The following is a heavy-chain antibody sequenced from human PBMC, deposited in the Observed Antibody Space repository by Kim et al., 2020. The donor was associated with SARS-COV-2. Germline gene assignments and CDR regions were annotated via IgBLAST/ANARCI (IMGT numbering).Heavy chain of an antibody. CDR2: IYYSGST. Sequence: SETLSLTCSVSGGSISTTSYYWGWIRQPPGKGLAWIGTIYYSGSTYYNPSLKSRVTISLDTSKNQFSLKVNSVTAADTAVYYCARENCSGGTCYSDYWGQGTLVTVSS. CDR1: GGSISTTSYY. CDR3: ARENCSGGTCYSDY. D-gene: IGHD2-15*01. J-gene: IGHJ4*02. V-gene: IGHV4-39*07.